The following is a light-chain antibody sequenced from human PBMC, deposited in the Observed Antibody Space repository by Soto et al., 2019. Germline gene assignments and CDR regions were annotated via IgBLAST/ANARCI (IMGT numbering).Light chain of an antibody. CDR1: QSVSNNY. J-gene: IGKJ1*01. CDR3: QQYGTSIQT. V-gene: IGKV3-20*01. CDR2: GAS. Sequence: EIVMTQSPATLSVSPGETATLSCRASQSVSNNYLAWYQQKPGQAPRLLIYGASNRATGIPDRFSGSGSGTDFTLTISRLEPEDFAVYYCQQYGTSIQTFGQGTKVDIK.